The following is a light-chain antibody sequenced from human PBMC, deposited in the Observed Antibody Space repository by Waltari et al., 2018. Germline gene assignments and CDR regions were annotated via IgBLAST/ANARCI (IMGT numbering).Light chain of an antibody. J-gene: IGLJ2*01. Sequence: SYELTQPPSVTVSLGQTARIACSGDALTDQYVHWYQQRPGRAPVVVIYKDTKRPSGIPERFSGSSSGKTVTLTISGVQAEDESDYYCQSADSTGSDVVFGGGTKLTVL. CDR2: KDT. V-gene: IGLV3-25*03. CDR1: ALTDQY. CDR3: QSADSTGSDVV.